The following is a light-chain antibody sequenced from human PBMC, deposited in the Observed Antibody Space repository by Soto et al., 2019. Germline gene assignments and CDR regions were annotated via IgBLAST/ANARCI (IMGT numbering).Light chain of an antibody. CDR2: DVI. CDR3: SSYAGRYSVV. Sequence: QSALTQPRSVSGSRGQSVTITCSGTSSDIGHYNYVSWYQQHPGRAPKLIIYDVIKRPAGVPDRFSGSKTGNTASLTISGLRADDEADYYCSSYAGRYSVVFGGGTKVTVL. J-gene: IGLJ2*01. V-gene: IGLV2-11*01. CDR1: SSDIGHYNY.